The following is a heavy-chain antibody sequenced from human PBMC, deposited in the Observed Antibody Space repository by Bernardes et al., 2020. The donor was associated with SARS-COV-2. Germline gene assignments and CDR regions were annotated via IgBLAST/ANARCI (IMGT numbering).Heavy chain of an antibody. D-gene: IGHD6-19*01. Sequence: ETLSLTCTVSGVSFTSYFWGWIRQPPGKGLEWIGSVYHSGTTNYNPSLKSRATISQDASKNQFTLILSSVTAADTAVYYCAGTRQWLAYSDWGQGTLVTVSS. CDR2: VYHSGTT. CDR3: AGTRQWLAYSD. J-gene: IGHJ4*02. CDR1: GVSFTSYF. V-gene: IGHV4-59*08.